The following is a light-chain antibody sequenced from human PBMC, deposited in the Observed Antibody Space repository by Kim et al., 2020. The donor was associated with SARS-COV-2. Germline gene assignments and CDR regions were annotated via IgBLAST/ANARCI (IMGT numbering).Light chain of an antibody. CDR2: DAS. CDR1: QSVSSSY. V-gene: IGKV3-20*01. Sequence: EIVLTQSPGTLSLSPGERATLSCRASQSVSSSYLAWYQQKPGQAPRLLIYDASSRATGIPDRFSGSGSGTDFTLTISRLEPEDFAVYYCQQYGSSPLTFGGVTKVDIK. J-gene: IGKJ4*01. CDR3: QQYGSSPLT.